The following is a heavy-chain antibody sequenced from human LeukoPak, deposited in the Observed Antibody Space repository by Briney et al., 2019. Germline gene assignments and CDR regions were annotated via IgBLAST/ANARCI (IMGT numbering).Heavy chain of an antibody. J-gene: IGHJ6*02. CDR2: INPNNGYT. CDR1: GYTFTSYD. D-gene: IGHD2-15*01. V-gene: IGHV1-2*02. CDR3: ARAPDIYYGMDV. Sequence: GASVKVSCKASGYTFTSYDINWVRQAPGQGLEWMGWINPNNGYTNYAQKFQGRVTMTRDTSITTAYMELRRLTSDDTAVYSCARAPDIYYGMDVWGQGTTVTVSS.